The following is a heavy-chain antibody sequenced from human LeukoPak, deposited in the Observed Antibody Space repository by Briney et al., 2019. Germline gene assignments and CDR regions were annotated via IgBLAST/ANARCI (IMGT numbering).Heavy chain of an antibody. J-gene: IGHJ4*02. D-gene: IGHD3-3*01. V-gene: IGHV1-2*02. CDR3: ARAPVRSYYDFWSGYFFDY. CDR2: INPNSGGT. Sequence: ASVKVSCKASGYTFTGYYMHWVRQAPGQGLEWMGWINPNSGGTNYAQKFQGRVTMTRDTSISTAYMELSRLRSDDTAVYYCARAPVRSYYDFWSGYFFDYWGQGTLVTVSS. CDR1: GYTFTGYY.